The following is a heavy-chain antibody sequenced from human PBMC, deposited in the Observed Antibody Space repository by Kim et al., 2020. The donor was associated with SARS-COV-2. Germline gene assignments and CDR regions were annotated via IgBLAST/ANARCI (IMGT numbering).Heavy chain of an antibody. CDR2: ISWNSGSI. J-gene: IGHJ4*02. D-gene: IGHD2-15*01. V-gene: IGHV3-9*01. CDR3: AKQMATHFRFTTFDY. CDR1: GFTFGDYA. Sequence: GGSLRLSCAASGFTFGDYAMHWVRQAPGKGLEWVSGISWNSGSIGYADSVKGRFTISRDNAKNSLYLQMNSLRAEDTALYYCAKQMATHFRFTTFDYWGQGTLVTVSS.